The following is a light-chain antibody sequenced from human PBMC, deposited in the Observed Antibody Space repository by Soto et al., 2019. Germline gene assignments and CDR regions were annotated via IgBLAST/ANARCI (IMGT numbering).Light chain of an antibody. CDR2: EVT. J-gene: IGLJ1*01. V-gene: IGLV2-8*01. CDR3: SSFTGASTI. Sequence: HSVLTQPPSASGSPGQSVTISCTGTSSDVGGYNYVSWYQQHPGKAPKLVIYEVTKRPSGVPDRFSGSKSGNTASLTVSGLQAEDEADYYCSSFTGASTIFGTGTRVTV. CDR1: SSDVGGYNY.